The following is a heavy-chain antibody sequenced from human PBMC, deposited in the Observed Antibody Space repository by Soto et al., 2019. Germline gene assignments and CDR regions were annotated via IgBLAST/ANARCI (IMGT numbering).Heavy chain of an antibody. J-gene: IGHJ4*02. CDR1: GGSISSYY. CDR2: IYYSGST. Sequence: SETLSLTCTVSGGSISSYYWSWIRQPPGKGLEWIGYIYYSGSTNYNPSLKSRVTISVDTSKNQFSLKLSSVTAADTAVYYCARGAVGQLLPFDYWGQGTLVTVSS. D-gene: IGHD2-2*01. CDR3: ARGAVGQLLPFDY. V-gene: IGHV4-59*01.